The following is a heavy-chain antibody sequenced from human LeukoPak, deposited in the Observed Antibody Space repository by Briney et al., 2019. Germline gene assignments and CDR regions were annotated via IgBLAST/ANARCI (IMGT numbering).Heavy chain of an antibody. CDR2: ISYDGSNR. CDR1: GFTFSSYG. Sequence: GGSLRLSCAASGFTFSSYGMHWVRQAPGKGLEWVAVISYDGSNRYYADSVKGRFTISRDNSKNTLSLQMNSLRPEDTAVYYCAKALFLADLTTTVVTPDYWGQGTLVTVSS. V-gene: IGHV3-30*18. D-gene: IGHD4-23*01. J-gene: IGHJ4*02. CDR3: AKALFLADLTTTVVTPDY.